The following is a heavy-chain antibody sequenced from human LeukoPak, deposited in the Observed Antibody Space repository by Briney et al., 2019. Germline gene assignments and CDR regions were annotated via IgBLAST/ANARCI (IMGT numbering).Heavy chain of an antibody. CDR2: IRNDGTNK. Sequence: GGSLRLSCAASGFTFSGSGMHWVRQAPGKGLEWVAFIRNDGTNKYYAESVKGRFTISRDNSKNTLYPQMNSLRAEDTAVYYCAKGTSYNWNDGWFDPWGNGILVTVSS. CDR3: AKGTSYNWNDGWFDP. D-gene: IGHD1-20*01. J-gene: IGHJ5*02. V-gene: IGHV3-30*02. CDR1: GFTFSGSG.